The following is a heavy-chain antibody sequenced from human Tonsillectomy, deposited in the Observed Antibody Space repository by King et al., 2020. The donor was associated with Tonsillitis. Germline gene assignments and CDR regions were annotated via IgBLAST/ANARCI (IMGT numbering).Heavy chain of an antibody. J-gene: IGHJ4*02. CDR2: ISYDGSNK. CDR1: GFTFSSYA. CDR3: ARDQGGYCTHGVCSPFDY. D-gene: IGHD2-8*01. V-gene: IGHV3-30*04. Sequence: VQLVESGGGVVQPGRSLRLSCAASGFTFSSYAMHWVRQDPGKGLEWVAVISYDGSNKYYADSVKGRFTLARDNSKNTLYIQMNSLRPEDTAVYYCARDQGGYCTHGVCSPFDYWGQGTLVTVSS.